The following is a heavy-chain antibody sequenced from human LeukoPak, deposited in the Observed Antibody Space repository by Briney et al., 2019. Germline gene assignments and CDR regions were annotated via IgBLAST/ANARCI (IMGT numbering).Heavy chain of an antibody. J-gene: IGHJ4*02. CDR1: GFTFSSYA. V-gene: IGHV3-48*01. CDR3: ARRGEETPPYYSDY. Sequence: GGSLRLSCAAPGFTFSSYAMSWVRQAPGKGLEWISYISSSSGTIYYADSVKGRFTISRDNAKNSLYLQMSSLRAEDTAVYYCARRGEETPPYYSDYWGQGTLVTVSS. CDR2: ISSSSGTI.